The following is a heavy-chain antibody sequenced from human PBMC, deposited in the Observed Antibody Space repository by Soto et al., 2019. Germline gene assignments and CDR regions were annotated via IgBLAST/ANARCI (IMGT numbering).Heavy chain of an antibody. V-gene: IGHV4-59*01. J-gene: IGHJ6*02. D-gene: IGHD3-22*01. CDR2: IYYSGST. Sequence: SETLSLTCTVSGGSISSYYWSWIRQPPGKGLEWIGYIYYSGSTNYNPSLKSRVTISVDTSKNQFSLKLSSVTAADTAVYYCAREPGLYYYDSSGYDPYGMDVWGQGTTVTVSS. CDR3: AREPGLYYYDSSGYDPYGMDV. CDR1: GGSISSYY.